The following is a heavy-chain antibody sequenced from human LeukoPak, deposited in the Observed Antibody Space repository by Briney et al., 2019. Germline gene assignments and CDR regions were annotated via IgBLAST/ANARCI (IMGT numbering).Heavy chain of an antibody. J-gene: IGHJ4*02. CDR2: ISSSSSYI. CDR1: GFTFSSYS. D-gene: IGHD2-15*01. CDR3: ARDVTRSGGSCFSD. Sequence: GGSLRLSCAASGFTFSSYSMNWVRQAPGKGLEWVSSISSSSSYIYYADSVKGRFTISRDNAKNSLYLQMNSLRAEDTAVYYCARDVTRSGGSCFSDWGQGTLVTVSS. V-gene: IGHV3-21*01.